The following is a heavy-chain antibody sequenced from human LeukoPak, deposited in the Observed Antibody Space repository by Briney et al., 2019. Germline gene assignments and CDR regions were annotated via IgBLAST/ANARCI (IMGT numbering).Heavy chain of an antibody. J-gene: IGHJ6*03. D-gene: IGHD3-16*01. V-gene: IGHV4-39*07. CDR1: GGSISSSSYY. CDR3: ARVKDPGGYYYYYYMDV. Sequence: SETLSLTCTVSGGSISSSSYYWGWIRQPPGKGLEWIGSIYYSGSTYYNPSLKSRVTISVDTSKNQFSLKLSSVTAADTAMYYCARVKDPGGYYYYYYMDVWGKGTTVTVSS. CDR2: IYYSGST.